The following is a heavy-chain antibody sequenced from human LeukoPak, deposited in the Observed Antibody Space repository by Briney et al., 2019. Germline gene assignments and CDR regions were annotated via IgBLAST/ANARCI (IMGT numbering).Heavy chain of an antibody. CDR3: ARVVPVTRLDY. J-gene: IGHJ4*02. Sequence: GGSLRLSCAASGFTFSDYYMSWIRQAPGKGLEWVSYISSSGSTIYYADSVKGRFTISRDNAKNSLYLQMNSLKAEDTAVYYCARVVPVTRLDYWGQGTLVTVSS. CDR2: ISSSGSTI. CDR1: GFTFSDYY. V-gene: IGHV3-11*04. D-gene: IGHD4-17*01.